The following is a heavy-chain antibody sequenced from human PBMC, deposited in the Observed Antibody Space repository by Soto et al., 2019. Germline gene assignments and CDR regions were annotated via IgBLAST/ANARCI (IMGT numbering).Heavy chain of an antibody. D-gene: IGHD2-2*01. J-gene: IGHJ3*02. Sequence: GESLQISCKGSVYTFTNYWISWVRQMPGKGLEWMGKIDLSDSYTNYSPSFQGHVTISADKSITTASLLWSSLKASDTAMYYCATGSIPLRCGRDAVYIWGQGTLVT. CDR2: IDLSDSYT. CDR3: ATGSIPLRCGRDAVYI. CDR1: VYTFTNYW. V-gene: IGHV5-10-1*01.